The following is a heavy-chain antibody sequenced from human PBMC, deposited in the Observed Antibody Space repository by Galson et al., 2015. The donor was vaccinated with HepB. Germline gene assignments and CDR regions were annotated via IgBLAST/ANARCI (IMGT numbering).Heavy chain of an antibody. CDR2: IKEDGSET. CDR1: GFTFSAYW. Sequence: SLRLSCAASGFTFSAYWMGWVRQAPGKGLDWVAHIKEDGSETYYADSVMGRFTISRDNAKNPVDLQMNSLRAEDTAFYYCARGGNYRRYWGQGTLVTVSS. V-gene: IGHV3-7*03. J-gene: IGHJ4*02. D-gene: IGHD1-7*01. CDR3: ARGGNYRRY.